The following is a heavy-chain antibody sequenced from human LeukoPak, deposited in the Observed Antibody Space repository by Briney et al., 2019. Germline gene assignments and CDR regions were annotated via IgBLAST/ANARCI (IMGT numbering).Heavy chain of an antibody. V-gene: IGHV3-7*03. Sequence: PGGSLRLSCAASGFTFSDYWLQWVRQAPGKGLEWVANIKQDGSEKYYVASVKGRFTISRDSSKNTLYLQMNSLRAEDTAAYYCAKSNFDFWSGRDSYFDYWGQGTLVTVSS. CDR3: AKSNFDFWSGRDSYFDY. CDR2: IKQDGSEK. D-gene: IGHD3-3*01. J-gene: IGHJ4*02. CDR1: GFTFSDYW.